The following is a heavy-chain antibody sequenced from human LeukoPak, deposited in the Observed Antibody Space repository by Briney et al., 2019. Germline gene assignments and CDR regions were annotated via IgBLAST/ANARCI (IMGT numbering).Heavy chain of an antibody. CDR1: GVSVRSYF. D-gene: IGHD5-24*01. J-gene: IGHJ3*02. Sequence: SETLSLTCTVSGVSVRSYFWIWIRQPAGRGLEWIGRIDASGSTNFNPSLKSRVTMSMDSSKNEFSLKLGSVTAADTALYYCARKDGDIWGQGTRVTVSS. CDR3: ARKDGDI. CDR2: IDASGST. V-gene: IGHV4-4*07.